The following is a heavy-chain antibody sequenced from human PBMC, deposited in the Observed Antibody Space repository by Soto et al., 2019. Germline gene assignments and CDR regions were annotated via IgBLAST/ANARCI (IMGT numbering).Heavy chain of an antibody. Sequence: SETLSLTCTVSGGSISSYYWSWIRQPPGKGLEWIGYIYYSGSTNYNPSLKSRVTISVDTSKNQFSLKLNSMTAADTTVYYCARHNYGSGSTYFDYWGQGTLVTVSS. CDR2: IYYSGST. V-gene: IGHV4-59*08. D-gene: IGHD3-10*01. J-gene: IGHJ4*02. CDR1: GGSISSYY. CDR3: ARHNYGSGSTYFDY.